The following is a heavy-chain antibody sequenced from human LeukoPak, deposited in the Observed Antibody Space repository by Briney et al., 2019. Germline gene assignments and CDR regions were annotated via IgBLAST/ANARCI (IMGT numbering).Heavy chain of an antibody. J-gene: IGHJ3*02. CDR2: INPNSGGT. D-gene: IGHD5-18*01. CDR1: GYTFTGYY. CDR3: ARFVDTAMDAFDI. V-gene: IGHV1-2*06. Sequence: ASVKVSCKASGYTFTGYYMHWVRQAPGQGLEWMGRINPNSGGTNYAQKFQGRVTMTRDTSISTAYMELSRLRSDDTTVYYCARFVDTAMDAFDIWGQGTMVTVSS.